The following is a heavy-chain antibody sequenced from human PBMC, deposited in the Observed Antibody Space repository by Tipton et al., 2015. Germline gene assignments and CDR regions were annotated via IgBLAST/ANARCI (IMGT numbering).Heavy chain of an antibody. Sequence: SLRLSCAASEFMYYNYWTSWVRQAPGRGLEWVGQISPDGSEKYYLDSMKGRFTISRDNAKNSLYLQMNTLRVEDTAVYHCARDVNGGYFDIWGPGTPVTVSP. CDR3: ARDVNGGYFDI. J-gene: IGHJ3*02. V-gene: IGHV3-7*01. D-gene: IGHD3-16*01. CDR2: ISPDGSEK. CDR1: EFMYYNYW.